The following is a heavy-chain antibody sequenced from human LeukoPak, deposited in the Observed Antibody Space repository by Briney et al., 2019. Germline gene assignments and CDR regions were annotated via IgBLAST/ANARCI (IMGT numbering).Heavy chain of an antibody. D-gene: IGHD2-2*02. CDR3: ARAPYTTGRSFYFDS. V-gene: IGHV3-74*01. Sequence: GGSLRLSCAASGFTFRNYWMHWVRQAPGKGLVWVSRMDSDGTSTTYADSVKGRFTISRDNLSNTLYLQMNSLRAEDTALYFCARAPYTTGRSFYFDSWGQGTLVTVSS. CDR1: GFTFRNYW. J-gene: IGHJ4*02. CDR2: MDSDGTST.